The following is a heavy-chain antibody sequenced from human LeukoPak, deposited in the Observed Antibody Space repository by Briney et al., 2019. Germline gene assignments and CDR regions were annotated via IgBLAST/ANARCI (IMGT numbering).Heavy chain of an antibody. CDR3: ARTAYYYDSSGFYHGFDY. J-gene: IGHJ4*03. V-gene: IGHV4-4*02. CDR1: GGSISSSNW. D-gene: IGHD3-22*01. Sequence: SGTLSLTCAVSGGSISSSNWWSWVRQPPGKGLEWIGEIYHSGSTNYNPSLKSRVTISVDKSKNQFSLKLSSVTAADTAVYYCARTAYYYDSSGFYHGFDYWGQGTMVTVSS. CDR2: IYHSGST.